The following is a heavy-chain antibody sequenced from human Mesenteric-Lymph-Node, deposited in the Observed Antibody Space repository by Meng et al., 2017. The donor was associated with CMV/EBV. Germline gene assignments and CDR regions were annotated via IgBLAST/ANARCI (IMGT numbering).Heavy chain of an antibody. CDR1: GFTFSSYW. CDR2: IKQDGSEK. Sequence: GGSLRLSCAASGFTFSSYWMSWVRQAPGKGLEWVANIKQDGSEKYYVDSVKGRFTVSRDNSKNTLYLQMNSLRGEDTAVYYCAKDVVDYWGQGTLVTVSS. J-gene: IGHJ4*02. CDR3: AKDVVDY. V-gene: IGHV3-7*01.